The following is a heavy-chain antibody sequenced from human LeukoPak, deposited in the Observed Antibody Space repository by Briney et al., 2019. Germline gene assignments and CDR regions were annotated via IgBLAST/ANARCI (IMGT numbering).Heavy chain of an antibody. CDR3: ARHQGSAMVTYYYYGMDV. CDR2: IYYSGST. V-gene: IGHV4-59*08. D-gene: IGHD5-18*01. J-gene: IGHJ6*02. CDR1: GGSISSYY. Sequence: PSETLSLTCTVSGGSISSYYWSWIRQPPGKGLEWIWYIYYSGSTNYNPSLKSRVTISVDTSKNQFSLKLSSVTAADTAVYYCARHQGSAMVTYYYYGMDVWGQGTTVTVSS.